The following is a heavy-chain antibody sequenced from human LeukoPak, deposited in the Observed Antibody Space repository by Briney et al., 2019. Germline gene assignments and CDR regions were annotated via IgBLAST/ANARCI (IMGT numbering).Heavy chain of an antibody. CDR1: GFTFSSYA. CDR3: ARDRIGEGTMIDTLAAFDI. D-gene: IGHD3-22*01. V-gene: IGHV3-30*04. Sequence: GGSLRLSCAASGFTFSSYAMHWVRQAPGKGLEWVAVISYDGSNKYYADSVKGRFTISRDNSKNTLYLQMNSLRAEDTAVCYCARDRIGEGTMIDTLAAFDIWGQGTMVTVSS. J-gene: IGHJ3*02. CDR2: ISYDGSNK.